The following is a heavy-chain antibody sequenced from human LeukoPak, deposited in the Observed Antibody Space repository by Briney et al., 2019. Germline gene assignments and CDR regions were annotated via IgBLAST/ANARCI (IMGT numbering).Heavy chain of an antibody. J-gene: IGHJ3*02. Sequence: PSETLSLTCTVSGGSISSGGYYWSWIRQHPGKGLEWIGYIYYSGSTYYNPSLKSRVTISVDTSKNQFSLKLSSVTAADTAVYYCARGKRGSSNIVATIPGSSAFDIWGQGTMVTVSS. D-gene: IGHD5-12*01. CDR2: IYYSGST. CDR3: ARGKRGSSNIVATIPGSSAFDI. V-gene: IGHV4-31*03. CDR1: GGSISSGGYY.